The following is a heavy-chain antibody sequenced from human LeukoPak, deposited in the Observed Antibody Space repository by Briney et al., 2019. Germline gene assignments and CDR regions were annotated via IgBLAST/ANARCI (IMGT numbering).Heavy chain of an antibody. V-gene: IGHV3-74*01. Sequence: GGSLRLSCAASGFTFSSYWMHWVRQDPGKGLVWVSRINSDGSSTSYADSVKGRFTISRDNAKNTLYLQMNSLRADDTAVYYCAGGRSGTYYDYWGQGTLVTVSS. CDR3: AGGRSGTYYDY. J-gene: IGHJ4*02. CDR1: GFTFSSYW. D-gene: IGHD1-26*01. CDR2: INSDGSST.